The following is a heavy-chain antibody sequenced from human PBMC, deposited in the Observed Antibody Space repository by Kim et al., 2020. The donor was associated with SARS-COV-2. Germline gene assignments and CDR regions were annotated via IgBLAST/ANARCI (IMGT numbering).Heavy chain of an antibody. J-gene: IGHJ4*02. Sequence: ASVKVSCKASGYTFTSYYMHWVRQAPGQGLEWMGIINPSGGSTSYAQKFQGRVTMTRDTSTSTVYMELSSLRSEDTAVYYCARDRLDIVVVPAAIGDFDYWGQGTLVTVSS. CDR3: ARDRLDIVVVPAAIGDFDY. CDR2: INPSGGST. CDR1: GYTFTSYY. V-gene: IGHV1-46*01. D-gene: IGHD2-2*02.